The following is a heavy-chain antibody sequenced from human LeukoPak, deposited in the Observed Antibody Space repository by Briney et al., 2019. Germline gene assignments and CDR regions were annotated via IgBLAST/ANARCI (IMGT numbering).Heavy chain of an antibody. Sequence: GESLKISCKGSGYSFTRYWIGWVRQMPGKGLEWMGIIYPGDSDTRYSPFFQGQVTISADKSISTAYLQWSSLKASDTAMYYCASEGRGYSYSYAFDIWGQGTMVTVSS. CDR3: ASEGRGYSYSYAFDI. CDR1: GYSFTRYW. J-gene: IGHJ3*02. V-gene: IGHV5-51*01. CDR2: IYPGDSDT. D-gene: IGHD5-18*01.